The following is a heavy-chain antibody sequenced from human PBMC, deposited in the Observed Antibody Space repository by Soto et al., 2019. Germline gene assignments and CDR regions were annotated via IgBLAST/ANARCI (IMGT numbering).Heavy chain of an antibody. J-gene: IGHJ4*02. CDR1: GFTFSSYA. Sequence: PGGSLRLSCAASGFTFSSYAMSWVRQAPGKGLEWVSAISGSGGSTYYADSVKGRFTISRDNSKNTLYLQMNSLRAEDTAVYYCAKDRSGYNWNDAFDYWGQGTLVTVSS. CDR3: AKDRSGYNWNDAFDY. V-gene: IGHV3-23*01. CDR2: ISGSGGST. D-gene: IGHD1-1*01.